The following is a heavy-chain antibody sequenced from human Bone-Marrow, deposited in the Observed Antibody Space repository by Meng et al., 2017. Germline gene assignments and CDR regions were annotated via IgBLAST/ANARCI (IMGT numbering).Heavy chain of an antibody. D-gene: IGHD6-19*01. CDR3: AKDRQWLVRGAFDY. CDR1: GFTFDDYA. CDR2: ISWNSGSI. Sequence: LSLTCAASGFTFDDYAMHWVRQAPGKGLEWVSGISWNSGSIGYADSVKGRFTISRDNAKNSLYLQMNSLRAEDTALYYCAKDRQWLVRGAFDYWGQGTLVTVSS. J-gene: IGHJ4*02. V-gene: IGHV3-9*01.